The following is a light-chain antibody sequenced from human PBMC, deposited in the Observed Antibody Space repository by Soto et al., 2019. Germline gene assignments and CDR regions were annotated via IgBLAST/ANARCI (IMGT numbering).Light chain of an antibody. J-gene: IGKJ3*01. CDR3: MQALQTHFT. V-gene: IGKV2-28*01. Sequence: DIVMTQSPLSLPVTPGEPASISCRSSQSLLHSNGYNYLDWYLQKPGQSPQLLIYLGSNRASGVPDRFSGSGSGTDFTLKISRVEAEDVGVYYCMQALQTHFTLGPGTKADLK. CDR2: LGS. CDR1: QSLLHSNGYNY.